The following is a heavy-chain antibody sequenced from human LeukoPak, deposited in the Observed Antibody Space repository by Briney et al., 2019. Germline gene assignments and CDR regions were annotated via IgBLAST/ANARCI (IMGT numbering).Heavy chain of an antibody. CDR2: ISAYNGNT. J-gene: IGHJ5*02. V-gene: IGHV1-18*01. CDR1: GYTFTSYG. D-gene: IGHD6-13*01. Sequence: ASVKVSCKASGYTFTSYGISWVRQAPGQGLEWKGWISAYNGNTNYAQKLQGRVTMTTDTSTSTAYMELRSLRSDDTAVYYCARVALAAAGPTDYNWFDPWGQGTLVTVSS. CDR3: ARVALAAAGPTDYNWFDP.